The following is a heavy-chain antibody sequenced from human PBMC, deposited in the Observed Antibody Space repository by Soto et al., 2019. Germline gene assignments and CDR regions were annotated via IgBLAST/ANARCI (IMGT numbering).Heavy chain of an antibody. Sequence: GGSLRLSCAASGFTFSSYGMHWVRQAPGKGLEWVAVISYDGSNKYYADSVKGRFTISRDNSKNTLYLQMNSRRAGDTAVYYCARLDTAMVRIDYYYYGMDVGGQGTTVTVS. CDR2: ISYDGSNK. CDR3: ARLDTAMVRIDYYYYGMDV. V-gene: IGHV3-30*03. D-gene: IGHD5-18*01. J-gene: IGHJ6*02. CDR1: GFTFSSYG.